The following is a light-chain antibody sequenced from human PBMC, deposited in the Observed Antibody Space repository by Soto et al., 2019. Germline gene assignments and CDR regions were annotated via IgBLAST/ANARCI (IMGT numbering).Light chain of an antibody. CDR2: DVS. CDR1: QSITTW. Sequence: IHMTQSPSTVSAYVGDSVTITCRASQSITTWLAWYQQRPGKAPKLLVYDVSSLQSGVPSRFSGSGSGTEFTLTISSLQPDDFATYYCQQYNSYSGTFGQGTKVDI. CDR3: QQYNSYSGT. V-gene: IGKV1-5*01. J-gene: IGKJ1*01.